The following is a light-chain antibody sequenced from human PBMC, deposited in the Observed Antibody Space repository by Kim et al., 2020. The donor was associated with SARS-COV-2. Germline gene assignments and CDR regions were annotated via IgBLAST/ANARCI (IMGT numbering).Light chain of an antibody. V-gene: IGKV1-5*03. CDR1: QSISNL. J-gene: IGKJ1*01. CDR3: QQYKSSPWT. Sequence: DIQLTQSPSTLSASVGDRVTISCRASQSISNLLAWYQQKPGKAPKLLIYQATNLQSGVPSRFSGSGSGTEFTLTISSLQPDDFATYWCQQYKSSPWTFGQGTKLEI. CDR2: QAT.